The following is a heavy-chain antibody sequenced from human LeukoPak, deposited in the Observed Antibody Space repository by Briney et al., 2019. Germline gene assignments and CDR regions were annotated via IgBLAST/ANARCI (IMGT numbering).Heavy chain of an antibody. D-gene: IGHD6-13*01. V-gene: IGHV3-33*06. Sequence: PGGSLRLSCAASGFTFSSYGMHWVRQAPGKWLEWVAVIWYDGSNKYYADSVKGRFTISRDNSKNTLYLQMNSLRAEDTAVYYCAKDLAASDPYNWFDPWGQGTLVTVSS. CDR3: AKDLAASDPYNWFDP. CDR1: GFTFSSYG. J-gene: IGHJ5*02. CDR2: IWYDGSNK.